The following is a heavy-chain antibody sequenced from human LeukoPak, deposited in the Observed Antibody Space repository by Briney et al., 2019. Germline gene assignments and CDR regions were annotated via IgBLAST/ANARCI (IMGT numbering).Heavy chain of an antibody. Sequence: SETLSLTCAVYGGSFSGYYWSWIRQPPGKGLEWIGEINHSGSTNYNPSLKSRVIISVDTSKNQFSLKLSSVTAADTAVYYCARGIYDILTGYFDLWGRGTLVTVSS. CDR3: ARGIYDILTGYFDL. CDR1: GGSFSGYY. V-gene: IGHV4-34*01. D-gene: IGHD3-9*01. J-gene: IGHJ2*01. CDR2: INHSGST.